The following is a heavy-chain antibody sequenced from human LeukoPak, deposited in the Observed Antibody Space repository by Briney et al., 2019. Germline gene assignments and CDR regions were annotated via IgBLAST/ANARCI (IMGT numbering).Heavy chain of an antibody. J-gene: IGHJ3*02. V-gene: IGHV3-66*01. CDR2: IYSGGST. Sequence: GGSLRLSCAASGFTVSSNYMSWVRQAPGKGLEWVSVIYSGGSTYYADSVKGRFTISRDNSKNTLYLQMNSLRAEDTAVYYCARGNNSGSYYGAFDIWGQGTMVTVSS. CDR3: ARGNNSGSYYGAFDI. CDR1: GFTVSSNY. D-gene: IGHD1-26*01.